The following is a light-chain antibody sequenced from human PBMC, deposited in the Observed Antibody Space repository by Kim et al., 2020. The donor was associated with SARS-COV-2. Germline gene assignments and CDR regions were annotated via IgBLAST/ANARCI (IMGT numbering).Light chain of an antibody. J-gene: IGLJ2*01. CDR3: QAWDSSTGV. V-gene: IGLV3-1*01. CDR2: QDS. CDR1: KLGDKY. Sequence: SYELTQPPSVSVSPGQTASITCSGDKLGDKYACWYQQKPGQSPVVVIHQDSKRPSGIPERFSGSNSGNTATLTISGTQAMDEADYYCQAWDSSTGVFGGG.